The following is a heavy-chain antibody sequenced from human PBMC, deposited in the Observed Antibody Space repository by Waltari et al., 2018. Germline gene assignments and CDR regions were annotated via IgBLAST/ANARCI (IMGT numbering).Heavy chain of an antibody. CDR2: IYHSGTT. D-gene: IGHD6-13*01. V-gene: IGHV4-39*01. CDR3: ARQGQQLSNCWFDP. CDR1: GASISGSTHY. J-gene: IGHJ5*02. Sequence: QLQLQESGPGLLKPSETLSLTCSVSGASISGSTHYWDWFRQPPGKGPEWIGNIYHSGTTFYNPSLKSRVAMSVDTSKNQFSLRLNSVTAADTAVYFCARQGQQLSNCWFDPWGQGILVTVSS.